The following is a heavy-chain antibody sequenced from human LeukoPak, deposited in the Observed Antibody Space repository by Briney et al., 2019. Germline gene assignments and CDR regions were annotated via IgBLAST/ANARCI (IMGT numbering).Heavy chain of an antibody. Sequence: SETLSLTCTVSGGSMSSYYWSWIRQPPGKGLEWSGYIYYSGSTNYNPSLKSRVTISVDTSKNQFSLKMSTVSAADTAVYNCARRHWNHNYGMDVWGQGTTVTVSS. D-gene: IGHD1-1*01. V-gene: IGHV4-59*08. CDR3: ARRHWNHNYGMDV. J-gene: IGHJ6*02. CDR2: IYYSGST. CDR1: GGSMSSYY.